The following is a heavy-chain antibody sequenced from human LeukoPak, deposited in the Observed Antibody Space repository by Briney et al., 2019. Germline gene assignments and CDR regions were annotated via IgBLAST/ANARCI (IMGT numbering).Heavy chain of an antibody. CDR3: ARDKIVGPTTLDY. CDR2: IKQDGYEK. Sequence: GGSLRLSCAASGFTFSGYRMSWVRQTPEKGLEWVANIKQDGYEKYYVDSVKGRFTISRDNAKNSLYLQMNSLRADDTAVYYCARDKIVGPTTLDYWGQGTLVTVSS. D-gene: IGHD1-26*01. J-gene: IGHJ4*02. V-gene: IGHV3-7*01. CDR1: GFTFSGYR.